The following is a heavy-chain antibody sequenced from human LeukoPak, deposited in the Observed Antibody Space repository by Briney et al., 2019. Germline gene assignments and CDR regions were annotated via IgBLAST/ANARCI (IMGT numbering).Heavy chain of an antibody. CDR2: INHSGST. J-gene: IGHJ4*02. CDR3: ARGGGRVAVAGTRFRPPDY. Sequence: TSETMSLTCAGYGGSFSGYYWSWIRQPPGKGLEWIGEINHSGSTNYNPSLKSRVTISVDTSKNQFSLKLSSVTAADTAVYYCARGGGRVAVAGTRFRPPDYWGQGTLVTVSS. D-gene: IGHD6-19*01. CDR1: GGSFSGYY. V-gene: IGHV4-34*01.